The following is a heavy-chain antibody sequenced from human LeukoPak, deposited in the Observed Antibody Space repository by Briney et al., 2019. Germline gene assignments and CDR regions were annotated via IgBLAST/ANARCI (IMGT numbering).Heavy chain of an antibody. CDR1: GGSFSGYY. D-gene: IGHD2-21*02. J-gene: IGHJ4*02. CDR2: INHSGST. Sequence: SETLSLTCAVYGGSFSGYYWSWVRQPPGKGLEWIGEINHSGSTYYNPSLKSRVTISVDTSKNQFSLKLSSVTPADTAVYYCARAPAYCGGDCHMTPFDYLGQGTLVTVSS. V-gene: IGHV4-34*01. CDR3: ARAPAYCGGDCHMTPFDY.